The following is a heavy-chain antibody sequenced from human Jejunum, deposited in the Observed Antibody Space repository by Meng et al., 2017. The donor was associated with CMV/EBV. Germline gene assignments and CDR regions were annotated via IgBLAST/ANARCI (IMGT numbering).Heavy chain of an antibody. J-gene: IGHJ4*02. Sequence: SVYIFTVYSLHWVRRAPGQGPEWMGWIFPDTGETNYAQKFQGRVTMSLDTSITTVYMELSRLRSDDTAVYYCTTTPRGSGTYYVYWGQGTLVTVSS. CDR2: IFPDTGET. D-gene: IGHD1-26*01. CDR1: VYIFTVYS. V-gene: IGHV1-2*02. CDR3: TTTPRGSGTYYVY.